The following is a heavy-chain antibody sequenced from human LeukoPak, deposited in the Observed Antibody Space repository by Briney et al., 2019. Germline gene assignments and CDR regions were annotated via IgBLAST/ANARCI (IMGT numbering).Heavy chain of an antibody. CDR1: GGAIGSSSSY. V-gene: IGHV4-39*07. J-gene: IGHJ4*02. Sequence: SETLSLTCSVSGGAIGSSSSYWGWIRQSPGKGLEWIGSIYYSGKVYYNSSLKSRVTISVDTSKNQFSLRLSSLTAADTAVYYCARGPHVWGSYRGMYFDYWGQGALVTVSS. CDR2: IYYSGKV. CDR3: ARGPHVWGSYRGMYFDY. D-gene: IGHD3-16*02.